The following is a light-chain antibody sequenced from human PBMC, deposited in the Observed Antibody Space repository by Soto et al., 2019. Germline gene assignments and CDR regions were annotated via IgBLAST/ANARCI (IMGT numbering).Light chain of an antibody. CDR3: CSFASSRTYV. V-gene: IGLV2-23*01. Sequence: QSALTQPASVSGSTGQSITISCTGTSSDVGSSNLVSWYQQHPGKAPKVMIFKGSQRRSGVSHRFSGTKSGNTASLTISGLKDEDEADYYCCSFASSRTYVFGTGTKVTVL. J-gene: IGLJ1*01. CDR2: KGS. CDR1: SSDVGSSNL.